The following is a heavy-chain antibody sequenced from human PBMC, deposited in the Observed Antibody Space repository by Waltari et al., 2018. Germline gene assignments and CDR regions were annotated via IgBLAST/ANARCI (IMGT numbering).Heavy chain of an antibody. CDR1: GFTFSSYS. V-gene: IGHV3-21*01. CDR2: ISSSSSYI. Sequence: EVQLVESGGGLVKPGGSLRLSCAASGFTFSSYSMNWVRQAPGKGLEWVSSISSSSSYIYYEDSVKGRFTISRDNAKNSLYLQMNSLRAEDTAVYYCARDTSYSSGWYTLWGQGTLVTVSS. J-gene: IGHJ4*02. D-gene: IGHD6-19*01. CDR3: ARDTSYSSGWYTL.